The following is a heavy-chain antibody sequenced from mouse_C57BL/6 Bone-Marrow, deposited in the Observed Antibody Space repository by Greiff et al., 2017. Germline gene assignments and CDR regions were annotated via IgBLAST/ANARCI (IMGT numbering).Heavy chain of an antibody. CDR3: ARVETSLPPMDY. V-gene: IGHV1-81*01. D-gene: IGHD5-5*01. CDR1: GYTFTSYG. CDR2: IYPRIGNT. J-gene: IGHJ4*01. Sequence: VQLQQSGAELARPGASVNLSCKASGYTFTSYGISWVNQRTGQGLEWIGVIYPRIGNTSYNEKFKGKATLTADKSSSTAYIELRSLTSEDSAVYFCARVETSLPPMDYWGQGTSVTVSA.